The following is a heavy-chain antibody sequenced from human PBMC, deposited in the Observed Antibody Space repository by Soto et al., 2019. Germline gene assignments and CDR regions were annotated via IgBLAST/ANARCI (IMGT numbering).Heavy chain of an antibody. J-gene: IGHJ4*02. CDR3: AIWALDGYNRSGTRRSDY. D-gene: IGHD3-22*01. V-gene: IGHV3-23*01. CDR1: GFTFSSYA. Sequence: GGSLRLSCAASGFTFSSYAMHWVRQAPGKGLEWVSILSVSGGNTYYADSVKGRFTISRDNSKNILYLQMNSLRAEDTAVYYCAIWALDGYNRSGTRRSDYWGQGTLVTVSS. CDR2: LSVSGGNT.